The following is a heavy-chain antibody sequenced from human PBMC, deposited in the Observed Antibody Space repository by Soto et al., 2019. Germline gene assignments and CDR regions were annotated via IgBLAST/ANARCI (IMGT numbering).Heavy chain of an antibody. CDR3: AKDVIYFVPNDLYYDAFDI. CDR2: IKEDGSLK. CDR1: GFTFDDYW. Sequence: EVQLVESGGGLVQPGGSLRLSCAVSGFTFDDYWMTWVRQAPGKGLEWVANIKEDGSLKYYVDSVKGRFTISRDNAKNSLYLQMNSLRVEDTAIYYCAKDVIYFVPNDLYYDAFDIWGPGTLVTVSS. V-gene: IGHV3-7*04. D-gene: IGHD3-9*01. J-gene: IGHJ3*02.